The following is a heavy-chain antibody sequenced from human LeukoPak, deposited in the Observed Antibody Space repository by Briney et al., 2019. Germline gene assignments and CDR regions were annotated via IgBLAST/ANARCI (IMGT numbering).Heavy chain of an antibody. CDR3: AIIDLSSGFDY. D-gene: IGHD1-26*01. J-gene: IGHJ4*02. CDR2: ISPYNGNT. CDR1: GYTFTTYG. V-gene: IGHV1-18*01. Sequence: ASVKVSCKTSGYTFTTYGIDWVRQAPGQGLERMGWISPYNGNTDYEQKFQGRSALTADTSTSTAYMELRSLRSDDTATYYCAIIDLSSGFDYWGQGTLVTASS.